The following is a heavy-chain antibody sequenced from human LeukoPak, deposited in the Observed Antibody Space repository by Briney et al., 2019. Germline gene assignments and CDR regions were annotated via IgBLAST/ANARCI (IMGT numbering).Heavy chain of an antibody. CDR3: ARDSPGSSRRGYVN. Sequence: ASVKVSCKASGYTFTSYDINWVRQATGQGLEWMGWMNPNSGNTGYAQKFQGRVTMTRDTSISTAYMELSRLRSDDTAVYYCARDSPGSSRRGYVNWGQGTLVTVSS. CDR1: GYTFTSYD. V-gene: IGHV1-8*01. D-gene: IGHD5-12*01. CDR2: MNPNSGNT. J-gene: IGHJ4*02.